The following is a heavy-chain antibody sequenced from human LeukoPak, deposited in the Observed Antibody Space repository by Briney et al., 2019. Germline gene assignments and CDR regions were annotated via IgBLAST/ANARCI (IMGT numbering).Heavy chain of an antibody. CDR1: GFTFSNVR. D-gene: IGHD1-1*01. Sequence: GGSLRLSCAVSGFTFSNVRMSWVRQAPGKGLEWVGRIKSKSDGGTTDYAAPVKGRFTFSRDDSRNTLYLQMNSLNTADTAVYYCTTDPRNGYYFDFWGQGTLVTVSS. J-gene: IGHJ4*02. CDR3: TTDPRNGYYFDF. CDR2: IKSKSDGGTT. V-gene: IGHV3-15*01.